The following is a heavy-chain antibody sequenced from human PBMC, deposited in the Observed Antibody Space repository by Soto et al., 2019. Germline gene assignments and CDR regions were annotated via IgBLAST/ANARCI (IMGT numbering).Heavy chain of an antibody. CDR2: ISDSGSNT. J-gene: IGHJ2*01. Sequence: EVQLLESGGGLLQPGGSLRLSCAASGFTFSTCALSWVRQAPGKGLEWVSGISDSGSNTYYADSVKGRFAISRNNSKNTLYLQMNSLRAEDTAIYYCAKDLSPTVSNTLGYFDLWGRGTLVTVSS. CDR3: AKDLSPTVSNTLGYFDL. CDR1: GFTFSTCA. V-gene: IGHV3-23*01. D-gene: IGHD4-4*01.